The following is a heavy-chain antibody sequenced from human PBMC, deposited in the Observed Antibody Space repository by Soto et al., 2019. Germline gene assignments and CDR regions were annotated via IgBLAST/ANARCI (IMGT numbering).Heavy chain of an antibody. J-gene: IGHJ4*02. CDR2: IIPVFGTA. CDR3: ARTMAVAGSSLDY. D-gene: IGHD6-19*01. V-gene: IGHV1-69*01. CDR1: EGTFSSYA. Sequence: QVQLVQSGAEVKKPGSSVKVSCKDSEGTFSSYAISWVRQAPGQGLEWMGGIIPVFGTANYAQKFQGRVTITADESTSTAYMELSRLRSEDTAVYYCARTMAVAGSSLDYWGQGTLVTVSS.